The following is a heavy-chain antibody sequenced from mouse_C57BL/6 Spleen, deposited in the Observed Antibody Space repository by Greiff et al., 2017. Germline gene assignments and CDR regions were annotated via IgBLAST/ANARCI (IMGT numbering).Heavy chain of an antibody. D-gene: IGHD3-1*01. V-gene: IGHV1-53*01. CDR3: ARRAGIRLHFDY. J-gene: IGHJ2*01. Sequence: QVQLQQPGTELVKPGASVKLSCKASGYTFTSYWMHWVKQRPGQGLEWIGNINPSNGGTNYNEKFKSKATLAVDKSSSTAYMQLSSLTSVDSAVYYCARRAGIRLHFDYWGQGTTLTVSS. CDR2: INPSNGGT. CDR1: GYTFTSYW.